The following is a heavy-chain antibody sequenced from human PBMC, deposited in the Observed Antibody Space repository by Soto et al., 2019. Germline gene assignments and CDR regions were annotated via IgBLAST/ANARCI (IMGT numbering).Heavy chain of an antibody. D-gene: IGHD3-16*01. CDR2: IYYSGST. CDR3: ARLRGRGRDWFDH. V-gene: IGHV4-59*01. CDR1: GGSISSYY. J-gene: IGHJ5*02. Sequence: SETLSLTCTVSGGSISSYYWSWIRQPPGKGLEWIGYIYYSGSTNYNPSLKSRVTISVDTSKNQFSLKLSSVTAADTAVYYCARLRGRGRDWFDHWGQGTLVTVSS.